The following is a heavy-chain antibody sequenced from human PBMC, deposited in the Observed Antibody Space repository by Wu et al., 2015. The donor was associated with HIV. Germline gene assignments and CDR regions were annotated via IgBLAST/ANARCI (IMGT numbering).Heavy chain of an antibody. V-gene: IGHV1-2*02. D-gene: IGHD3-10*01. CDR3: ARENYGSGSHVDY. J-gene: IGHJ4*02. Sequence: VQLVQSGTDVRKPGASVKVSCKASGYTFTGYYMHWVRQAPGQGLEWMGWINPNSGGTNYAQKFQGRVTMTRDTSISTAYMELSRLRSDDTAVYYCARENYGSGSHVDYWGQGTLVTVSS. CDR1: GYTFTGYY. CDR2: INPNSGGT.